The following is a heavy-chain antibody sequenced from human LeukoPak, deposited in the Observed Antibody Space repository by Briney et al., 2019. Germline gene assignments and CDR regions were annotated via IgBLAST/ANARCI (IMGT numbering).Heavy chain of an antibody. J-gene: IGHJ4*02. D-gene: IGHD3-10*01. CDR3: TTGGAMVRGALF. Sequence: GGSLRLSCAASGFTFGNAWMSWVRQAPGKGLEWVCRIKSKTDGGTTDYSAPVKGRFTISRDDSKNTLYLQVNSLQTEDTAVYYCTTGGAMVRGALFWGQGTLVTVSS. V-gene: IGHV3-15*01. CDR1: GFTFGNAW. CDR2: IKSKTDGGTT.